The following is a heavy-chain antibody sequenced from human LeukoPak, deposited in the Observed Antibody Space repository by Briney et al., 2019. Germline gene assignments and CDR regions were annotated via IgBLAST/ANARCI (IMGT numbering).Heavy chain of an antibody. CDR3: ARDPGDSSGYD. D-gene: IGHD3-22*01. CDR1: GGSISSYY. CDR2: IYYSGNT. V-gene: IGHV4-59*01. Sequence: SETLSLTCTVSGGSISSYYWSWIRQPPGKGLEWIGYIYYSGNTKYNPSLKSRVTISVDTSKNQFSLKLSSVTAADTAVYYCARDPGDSSGYDWGQGTLVTVSS. J-gene: IGHJ4*02.